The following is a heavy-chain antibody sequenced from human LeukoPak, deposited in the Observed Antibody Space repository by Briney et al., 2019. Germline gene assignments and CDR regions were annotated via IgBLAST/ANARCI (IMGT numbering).Heavy chain of an antibody. J-gene: IGHJ4*02. CDR2: IYYSGST. Sequence: PSETLSLTCTVSGGSISSYYWSWIRQPPGKGLEWIGYIYYSGSTNYNPSLKSRVTISVDTSKNQFSLKLSSVTAADTAVYYCARGGGFLEWFNWGQGTLVTVSS. CDR3: ARGGGFLEWFN. V-gene: IGHV4-59*01. CDR1: GGSISSYY. D-gene: IGHD3-3*01.